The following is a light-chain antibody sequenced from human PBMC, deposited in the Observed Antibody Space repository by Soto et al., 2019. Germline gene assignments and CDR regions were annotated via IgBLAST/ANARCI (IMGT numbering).Light chain of an antibody. V-gene: IGKV1-39*01. CDR1: QTISKS. CDR3: QQTYSSSWT. CDR2: GTS. Sequence: DIQLTRSPSSLSASGGDRVTITCRASQTISKSLNWYQQKPGKAPNLLIYGTSGLQSGVPSRFSGSGSGTGFTLTISSLQREDFATYYCQQTYSSSWTFGQGTKVEI. J-gene: IGKJ1*01.